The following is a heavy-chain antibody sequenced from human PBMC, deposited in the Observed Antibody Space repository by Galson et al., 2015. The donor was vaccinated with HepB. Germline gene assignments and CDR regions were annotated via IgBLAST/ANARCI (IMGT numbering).Heavy chain of an antibody. CDR3: ARDSTIAVAGTPVYYFDY. J-gene: IGHJ4*02. Sequence: CAISGDSVSSNSAAWNWIRQSPSRGLEWLGRTYYRSKWYNDYAVSVKSRITINPDTSKNQFSLQLNSVTPEDTAVYYCARDSTIAVAGTPVYYFDYRGQGTLVTVSS. V-gene: IGHV6-1*01. CDR2: TYYRSKWYN. CDR1: GDSVSSNSAA. D-gene: IGHD6-19*01.